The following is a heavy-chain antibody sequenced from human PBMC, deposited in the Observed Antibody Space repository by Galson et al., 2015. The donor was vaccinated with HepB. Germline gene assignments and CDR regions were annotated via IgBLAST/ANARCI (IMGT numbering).Heavy chain of an antibody. J-gene: IGHJ4*02. CDR3: AKSIHLGRGFDS. D-gene: IGHD7-27*01. CDR1: GDSVSSNSVG. Sequence: CAISGDSVSSNSVGWNWIRQSPSRGLEWLGRTYYRSQWSNDYAVSAKSRITIYADTSKNQVSLQLKSVTPEDTAVYYCAKSIHLGRGFDSWGLGTLVAVSS. V-gene: IGHV6-1*01. CDR2: TYYRSQWSN.